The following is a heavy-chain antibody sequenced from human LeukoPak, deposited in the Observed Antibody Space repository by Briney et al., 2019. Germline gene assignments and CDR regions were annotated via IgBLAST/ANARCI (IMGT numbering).Heavy chain of an antibody. J-gene: IGHJ6*02. CDR3: ATSSLYYYYGMDV. V-gene: IGHV4-59*08. CDR1: GGSISSYY. CDR2: IYYSGST. Sequence: PSETLSLTCTVSGGSISSYYWSWIRQPPGKGLEWIGYIYYSGSTNYNPSLKSRVTISVDTSKNQFSLKLSSATAADTAVYYCATSSLYYYYGMDVWGQGTTVTVSS.